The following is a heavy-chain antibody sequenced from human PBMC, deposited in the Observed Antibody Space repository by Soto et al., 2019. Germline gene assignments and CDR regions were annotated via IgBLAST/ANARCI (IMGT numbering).Heavy chain of an antibody. D-gene: IGHD3-10*01. CDR1: GFTFSSYA. V-gene: IGHV3-23*01. CDR2: ISGSGGST. Sequence: PGGSLRFSCAASGFTFSSYAMSWVRQAPGKGLEWVSAISGSGGSTYYADSVKGRFTISRDNSKNTLYLQMNSLRAEDTAVYYCAKDPQNYYGSGSYFDYWGQGTLVTVSS. J-gene: IGHJ4*02. CDR3: AKDPQNYYGSGSYFDY.